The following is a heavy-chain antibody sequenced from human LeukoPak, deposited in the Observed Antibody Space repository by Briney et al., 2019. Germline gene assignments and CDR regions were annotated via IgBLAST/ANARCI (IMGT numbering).Heavy chain of an antibody. CDR3: ARGGQWLVRTLDY. D-gene: IGHD6-19*01. CDR2: ISSSGSTI. J-gene: IGHJ4*02. V-gene: IGHV3-48*03. CDR1: GFTFSSYE. Sequence: PGGSLRLSCAASGFTFSSYEMNWVRQAPGQGLEGGSYISSSGSTIYYADSVKGRFTISRDNAKNSLYLPMNSLRAEDTAVYYCARGGQWLVRTLDYWGQGTLVTVSS.